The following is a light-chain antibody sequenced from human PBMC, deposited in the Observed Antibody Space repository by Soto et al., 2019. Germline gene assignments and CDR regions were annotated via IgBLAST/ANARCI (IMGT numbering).Light chain of an antibody. CDR3: QQCNAFWT. CDR2: DVS. V-gene: IGKV1-5*01. J-gene: IGKJ1*01. CDR1: QTISSW. Sequence: DIQMTQSPSTLSASVGDGVTITCRASQTISSWLAWYQQKPGKAPKLLIYDVSTLGSGVPARFSGSGSGTDFTLTISSLHPDDFATYYCQQCNAFWTFGQGTKVDIK.